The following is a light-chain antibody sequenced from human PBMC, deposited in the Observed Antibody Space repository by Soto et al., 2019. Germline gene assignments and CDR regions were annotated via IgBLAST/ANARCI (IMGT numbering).Light chain of an antibody. CDR3: QQYGSSRT. CDR2: GAS. CDR1: QSVSRRY. V-gene: IGKV3-20*01. J-gene: IGKJ1*01. Sequence: EIVLTHSPSTLSLSPGSRSTLSCRASQSVSRRYLAWYQQKPGQAPRLLIYGASSRATGIPDRLSGSGSGTEFTLTISRMEPEDFAVYYCQQYGSSRTFGQGTKVDIK.